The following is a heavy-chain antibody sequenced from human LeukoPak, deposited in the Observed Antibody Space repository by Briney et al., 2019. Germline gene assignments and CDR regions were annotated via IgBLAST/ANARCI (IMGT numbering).Heavy chain of an antibody. J-gene: IGHJ5*02. Sequence: SETLSLTCAVYGGSFSGYYGSWIRQPPGKGLEWIGEINHSGSTNYNPSLKSRVTISVDTSKNQFSLKLSSVTAADTAVYYCARSGSRRITMIVVGRYNWFDPWGQGTLVTVSS. D-gene: IGHD3-22*01. CDR1: GGSFSGYY. CDR2: INHSGST. V-gene: IGHV4-34*01. CDR3: ARSGSRRITMIVVGRYNWFDP.